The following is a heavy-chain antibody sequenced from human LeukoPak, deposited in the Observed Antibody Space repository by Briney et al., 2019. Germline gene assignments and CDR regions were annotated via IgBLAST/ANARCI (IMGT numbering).Heavy chain of an antibody. CDR2: ISSRSTTI. D-gene: IGHD6-6*01. CDR1: GFTFDDYG. CDR3: AKDIGYSSSSGFDY. J-gene: IGHJ4*02. Sequence: GGSLRLSCAASGFTFDDYGMSWVRQAPGKGLEWVSYISSRSTTIYYADSVKGRFTISRDNAKNSLYLQMNSLRAEDMALYYCAKDIGYSSSSGFDYWGQGTLVTVSS. V-gene: IGHV3-48*04.